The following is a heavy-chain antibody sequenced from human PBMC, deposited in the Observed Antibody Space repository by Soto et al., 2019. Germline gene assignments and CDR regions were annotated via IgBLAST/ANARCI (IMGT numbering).Heavy chain of an antibody. CDR2: IKSKTDGGTT. Sequence: GGSLRLSCAASGFTFSNAWMNWVRQAPGKGLEWVGRIKSKTDGGTTDYAAPVKGRFTISRDDSKNTLYLQMNSLKTEDSAVYYCTTDPPSGYTDAFDIWGQGTMVTVSS. CDR3: TTDPPSGYTDAFDI. V-gene: IGHV3-15*07. CDR1: GFTFSNAW. D-gene: IGHD3-3*01. J-gene: IGHJ3*02.